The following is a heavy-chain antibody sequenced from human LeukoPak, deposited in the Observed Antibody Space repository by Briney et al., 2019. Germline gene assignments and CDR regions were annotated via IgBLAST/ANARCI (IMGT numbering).Heavy chain of an antibody. Sequence: GRSLRLSCAASGFTFSSYAMHWVRQAPGKGLEWVAVISYDGSNKYYADSVKGRFTISRDNSKNTLYLQMNSLRAEDTAVYYCARADYYGSGSYRKDLYYYYYYGMDVWGQGTTVTVSS. CDR1: GFTFSSYA. CDR3: ARADYYGSGSYRKDLYYYYYYGMDV. J-gene: IGHJ6*02. CDR2: ISYDGSNK. D-gene: IGHD3-10*01. V-gene: IGHV3-30-3*01.